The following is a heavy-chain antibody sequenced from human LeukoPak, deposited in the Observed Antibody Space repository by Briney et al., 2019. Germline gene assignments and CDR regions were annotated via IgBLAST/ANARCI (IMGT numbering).Heavy chain of an antibody. CDR3: ARDGYSSPQSYYYYMDV. V-gene: IGHV4-4*07. D-gene: IGHD6-13*01. CDR1: SGSISSSY. Sequence: SETLSLTCTVSSGSISSSYWSWIRQPAGKGLEWIGRIYTSGSTNYNPSLKSRVTMSVDTSKNQFSLKLSSVTAADTAVYYCARDGYSSPQSYYYYMDVWGKGTTVTVSS. J-gene: IGHJ6*03. CDR2: IYTSGST.